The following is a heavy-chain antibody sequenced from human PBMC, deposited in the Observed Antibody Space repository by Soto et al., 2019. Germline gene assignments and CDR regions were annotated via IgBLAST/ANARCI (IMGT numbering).Heavy chain of an antibody. Sequence: PGGSLRLSCAASGFTFSSYAMSWVRQAPGKGLEWVSAISGSGGSTYYADSVKGRFTISRDNSKNTLYLQMNSLRAEDTAVYYCAKMEHIVVVTAILSEYPGPDYWGQGTLVTVSS. D-gene: IGHD2-21*02. J-gene: IGHJ4*02. V-gene: IGHV3-23*01. CDR1: GFTFSSYA. CDR2: ISGSGGST. CDR3: AKMEHIVVVTAILSEYPGPDY.